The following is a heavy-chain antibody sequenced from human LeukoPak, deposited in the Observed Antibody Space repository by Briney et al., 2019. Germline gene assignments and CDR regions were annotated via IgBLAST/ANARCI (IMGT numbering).Heavy chain of an antibody. CDR2: ISWNSGST. Sequence: GRSLRLSCAASGFIFDDYAMHWVRQAPGKGLEWVSGISWNSGSTGYADSVKGRFTISRDNAKNSLYLQMNSLRAEDMALYYCVKGGGSIFGVVVGLTWYLHHWGQGALVTVSS. CDR1: GFIFDDYA. CDR3: VKGGGSIFGVVVGLTWYLHH. J-gene: IGHJ1*01. V-gene: IGHV3-9*03. D-gene: IGHD3-3*01.